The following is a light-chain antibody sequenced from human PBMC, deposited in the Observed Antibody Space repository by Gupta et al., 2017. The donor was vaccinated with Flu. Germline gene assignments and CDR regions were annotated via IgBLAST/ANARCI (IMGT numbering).Light chain of an antibody. Sequence: QSALTQPASVSGSPGQSITISCTGTSSDVGGYNYVSWYQQHPGKAPKLMIYEVSKRPSGVSNRFSGSKSGNTASLTISGRQDEDEADYYCSSYTSSSLVVFGGGTKLTVL. CDR1: SSDVGGYNY. CDR2: EVS. V-gene: IGLV2-14*01. J-gene: IGLJ2*01. CDR3: SSYTSSSLVV.